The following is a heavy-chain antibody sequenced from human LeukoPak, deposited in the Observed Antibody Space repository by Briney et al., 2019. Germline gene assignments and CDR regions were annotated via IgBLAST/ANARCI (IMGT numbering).Heavy chain of an antibody. CDR1: GYSISSGYY. D-gene: IGHD4-17*01. CDR2: IYHSGST. CDR3: ARDSGMTTVPGGY. V-gene: IGHV4-38-2*02. Sequence: SETLSLTCTVSGYSISSGYYWGWIRQPPGKGLEWIGSIYHSGSTYYNPSLKSRVAISVDTSKNQFSLKLSSVTAADTAVYYCARDSGMTTVPGGYWGQGTLVTVSS. J-gene: IGHJ4*02.